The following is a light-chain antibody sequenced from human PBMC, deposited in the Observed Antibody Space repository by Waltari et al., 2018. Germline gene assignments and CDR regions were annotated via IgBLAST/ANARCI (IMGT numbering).Light chain of an antibody. J-gene: IGKJ1*01. V-gene: IGKV1-39*01. CDR1: KFINTY. CDR3: QHRFGNPPWT. Sequence: DILLAQSPSSLSASIGDRVTITCRARKFINTYFNWYQHKPGEAPKLLMYESSTVQIGVPSRFSGGGSGTDYTLTISSLQPEDIATYYCQHRFGNPPWTFGRGTKV. CDR2: ESS.